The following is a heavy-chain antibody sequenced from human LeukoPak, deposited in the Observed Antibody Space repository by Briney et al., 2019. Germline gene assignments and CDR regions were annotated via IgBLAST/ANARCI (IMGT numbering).Heavy chain of an antibody. D-gene: IGHD4-17*01. CDR1: GGSFSGYY. V-gene: IGHV4-34*01. Sequence: SETLSLTCAVYGGSFSGYYWSWIRQPPGKGLEWIGEINHSGSTNYNPSLKSRVTISVDTSKNQFSLKLSSVTAADTAVYYCARGGYYGDLSYWGQGTLVTVSS. CDR2: INHSGST. J-gene: IGHJ4*02. CDR3: ARGGYYGDLSY.